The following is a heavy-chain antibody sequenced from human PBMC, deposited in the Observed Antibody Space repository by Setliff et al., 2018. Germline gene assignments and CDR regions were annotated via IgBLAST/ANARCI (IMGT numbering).Heavy chain of an antibody. CDR3: AREARMGCFDY. Sequence: GGSLRLSCAASGFTFSSYSMNWVRQAPGKGLEWVAVIWDDGGNKYHADSVKGRFTISRDNSKNTLYLQMNSLTVDDTAVYYCAREARMGCFDYWGQGTPVTVSS. CDR1: GFTFSSYS. D-gene: IGHD6-19*01. CDR2: IWDDGGNK. V-gene: IGHV3-33*08. J-gene: IGHJ4*02.